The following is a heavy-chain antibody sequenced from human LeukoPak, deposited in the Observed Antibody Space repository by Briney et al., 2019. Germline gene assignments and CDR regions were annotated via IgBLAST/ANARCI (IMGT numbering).Heavy chain of an antibody. CDR2: MNPNSGNT. Sequence: ASAKVSCKDSGYTFTRYAINWVRQATGQGLEWMVWMNPNSGNTVHAQKFQVRVTITKNTSISTAYMELSSLRSEGTAVYYCARALSRGSARLRYYYMDVWGKGTTVTVSS. CDR3: ARALSRGSARLRYYYMDV. J-gene: IGHJ6*03. V-gene: IGHV1-8*03. CDR1: GYTFTRYA. D-gene: IGHD6-6*01.